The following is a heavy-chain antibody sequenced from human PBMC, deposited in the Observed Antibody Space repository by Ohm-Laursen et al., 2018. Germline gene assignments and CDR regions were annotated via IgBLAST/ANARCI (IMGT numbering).Heavy chain of an antibody. V-gene: IGHV3-11*04. CDR2: ISSSGSSI. J-gene: IGHJ2*01. D-gene: IGHD1-26*01. CDR1: GFTFTNAW. CDR3: ARGRTVGWSFDL. Sequence: SLRLSCAASGFTFTNAWMSWVRQAPGKGLEWVSYISSSGSSIYYADSLKGRFTISRDNAKNSLYLQMNSLRAEDTAVYYCARGRTVGWSFDLWGRGTLVTVSS.